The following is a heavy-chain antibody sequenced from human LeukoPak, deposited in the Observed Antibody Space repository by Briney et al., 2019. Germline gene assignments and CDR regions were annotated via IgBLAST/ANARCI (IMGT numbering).Heavy chain of an antibody. Sequence: PSETLSLTCTVSGGSISSYYWSWIRQPPGKGLEWIGYIYYRGSTNYNPSLQSRVTISADTSKNQFSLKLSSVTAADTAVYYCARGALTVVTPYYYYYMDVWGKGTTVNVSS. CDR2: IYYRGST. J-gene: IGHJ6*03. D-gene: IGHD4-23*01. CDR3: ARGALTVVTPYYYYYMDV. V-gene: IGHV4-59*01. CDR1: GGSISSYY.